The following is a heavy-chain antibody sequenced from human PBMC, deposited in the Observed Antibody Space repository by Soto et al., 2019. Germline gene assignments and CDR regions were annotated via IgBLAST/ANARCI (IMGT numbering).Heavy chain of an antibody. CDR2: ISYDGSNK. Sequence: ESGGGVVQPGRSLRLSCATSGFTFSSYAMHWVRQAPGKGLEWVAVISYDGSNKYYADSVKGRFTISRDNSKNTLYLQMNSLRAEDTAVYYCAIRSGPYDSSGYYLDYWGQGTLVTVSS. CDR3: AIRSGPYDSSGYYLDY. J-gene: IGHJ4*02. V-gene: IGHV3-30-3*01. D-gene: IGHD3-22*01. CDR1: GFTFSSYA.